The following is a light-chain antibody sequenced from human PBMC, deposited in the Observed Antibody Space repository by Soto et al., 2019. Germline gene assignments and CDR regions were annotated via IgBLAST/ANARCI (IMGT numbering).Light chain of an antibody. CDR3: QQYNSWPPIT. J-gene: IGKJ5*01. CDR2: DAS. CDR1: QSVSSY. Sequence: EIVLTQSPATLSLSPGERATLSCRASQSVSSYLAWYQQKPGQAPRLLIYDASNRATGTPDRFSGSGSGTEFTLTISSLQSEDFAVYYCQQYNSWPPITFGQGTRLEI. V-gene: IGKV3-11*01.